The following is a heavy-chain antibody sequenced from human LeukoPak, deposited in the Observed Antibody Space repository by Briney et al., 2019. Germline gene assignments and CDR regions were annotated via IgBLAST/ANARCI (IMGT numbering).Heavy chain of an antibody. CDR2: IYTSGST. CDR1: GGSISSYY. V-gene: IGHV4-4*07. J-gene: IGHJ4*02. CDR3: ARGYYYDSSGYYYDVPAGFDY. D-gene: IGHD3-22*01. Sequence: PSETLSLTCTVSGGSISSYYWSWIRQPAGKGLEWIGRIYTSGSTNYNPSLKSRVTMSVDTSKNQFSLKLSSVTAADTAVYYCARGYYYDSSGYYYDVPAGFDYWGQGTLVTVSS.